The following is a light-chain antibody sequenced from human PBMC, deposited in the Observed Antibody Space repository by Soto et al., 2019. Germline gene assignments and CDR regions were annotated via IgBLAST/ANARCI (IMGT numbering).Light chain of an antibody. J-gene: IGLJ3*02. CDR2: STN. V-gene: IGLV8-61*01. CDR1: SGSVSTSHH. CDR3: VLHMGNGIWA. Sequence: QAVVTQEPSFSVSPGGTVTLTCDLSSGSVSTSHHPNWYQQTPGQAPRALIYSTNTRSSGVPDRFSGSILGNKAALTITGAQADDECDYYWVLHMGNGIWAFGGGTKLTVL.